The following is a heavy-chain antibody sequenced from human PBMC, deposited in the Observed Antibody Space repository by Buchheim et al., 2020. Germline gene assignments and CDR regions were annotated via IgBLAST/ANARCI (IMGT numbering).Heavy chain of an antibody. V-gene: IGHV3-23*01. CDR3: ARGEARIFGVVSDTFDY. Sequence: EVQLLESGGGLVQPGGSLRLSCAASGFTFSSYAMSWVRQAPGKGLEWVSAISGSGGSTYYADSVKGRFTISRDNSKHTLYLQMNSLRAEDTAVYYCARGEARIFGVVSDTFDYWGQGTL. CDR2: ISGSGGST. D-gene: IGHD3-3*02. J-gene: IGHJ4*02. CDR1: GFTFSSYA.